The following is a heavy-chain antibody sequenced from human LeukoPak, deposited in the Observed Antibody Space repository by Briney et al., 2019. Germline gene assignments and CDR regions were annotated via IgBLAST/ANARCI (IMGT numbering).Heavy chain of an antibody. CDR1: GGSISTTSYF. J-gene: IGHJ4*02. CDR2: INSIVTT. Sequence: SETLSLTCTVSGGSISTTSYFWTWIRQPAGKGLEWIGRINSIVTTNYNYNPSLRSRVTMSVDTSKSQFSLKVTSVTAADTAVYYCARYRLGYLDYWGQGTLVTVSS. V-gene: IGHV4-61*02. CDR3: ARYRLGYLDY. D-gene: IGHD5-12*01.